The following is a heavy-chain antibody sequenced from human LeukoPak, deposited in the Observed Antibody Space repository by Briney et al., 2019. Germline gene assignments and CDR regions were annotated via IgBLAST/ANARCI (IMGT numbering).Heavy chain of an antibody. V-gene: IGHV3-20*04. CDR3: ARAVGATELDY. Sequence: GGSLRLSCAASGFTFDDYGMNWVRQAPGKGLEWVSGINWNGGSTGYADSVKGRFTISRDNAKNSLYLQMNSLRAEDTAVYYCARAVGATELDYWGQGTLVTVSS. CDR2: INWNGGST. J-gene: IGHJ4*02. D-gene: IGHD1-26*01. CDR1: GFTFDDYG.